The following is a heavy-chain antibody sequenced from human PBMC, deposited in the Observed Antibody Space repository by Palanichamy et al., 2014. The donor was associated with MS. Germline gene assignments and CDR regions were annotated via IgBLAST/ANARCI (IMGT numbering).Heavy chain of an antibody. CDR3: ARDFRDGYNYANFDY. Sequence: VQLVESGGGLIQPGGSLRLSCVASGLTVSNNYMNWVRQAPGKGLEWVSIIYSTGDTYYADSVKGRFTISKDNSKNTVYLQMNSLRAEDTAIYYCARDFRDGYNYANFDYWGQGTLVTVSS. J-gene: IGHJ4*02. V-gene: IGHV3-53*01. CDR2: IYSTGDT. CDR1: GLTVSNNY. D-gene: IGHD5-24*01.